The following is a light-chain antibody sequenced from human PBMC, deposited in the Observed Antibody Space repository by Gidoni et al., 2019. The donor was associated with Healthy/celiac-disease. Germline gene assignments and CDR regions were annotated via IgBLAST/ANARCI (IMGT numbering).Light chain of an antibody. Sequence: DIQMTQSPSSLSASVGDRVTINCRASQSISSYLNWYQQKPGKAPTLLIYAASSLQSGVPSRFSGSGFGTDFTLTISSLQPEDFATYYCQQSYSTPPETFGQGTKVEIK. CDR3: QQSYSTPPET. CDR1: QSISSY. J-gene: IGKJ1*01. CDR2: AAS. V-gene: IGKV1-39*01.